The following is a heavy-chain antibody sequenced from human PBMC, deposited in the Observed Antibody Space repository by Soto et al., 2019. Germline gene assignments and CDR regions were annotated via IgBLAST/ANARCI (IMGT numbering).Heavy chain of an antibody. V-gene: IGHV4-59*08. Sequence: PSETLSLTCTVSGGSISSYYWSWIRRPPGKGLEWIGHIYYTGSTNYNPSLKSRVTISVDTSRTQFSLKLSSVTAADTAVYYCARQIFGSEYFYGMDVWGRGTTVTVSS. J-gene: IGHJ6*02. CDR3: ARQIFGSEYFYGMDV. CDR1: GGSISSYY. CDR2: IYYTGST. D-gene: IGHD3-10*01.